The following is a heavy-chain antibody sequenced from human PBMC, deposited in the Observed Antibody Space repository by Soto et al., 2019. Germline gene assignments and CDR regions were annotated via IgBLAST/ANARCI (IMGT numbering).Heavy chain of an antibody. CDR3: AVAWKDSYGSDWFDP. CDR2: ISGSGGST. D-gene: IGHD5-18*01. J-gene: IGHJ5*02. V-gene: IGHV3-23*01. CDR1: GFTFSSYA. Sequence: EVQLLESGGGLVQPGGSLRLSCAASGFTFSSYAMSWVRQAPGKGLEWVSAISGSGGSTYYADSVKGRFTISRDNSKNTRYLQMNSLRAEDTAVYYCAVAWKDSYGSDWFDPWGQGTLVTVSS.